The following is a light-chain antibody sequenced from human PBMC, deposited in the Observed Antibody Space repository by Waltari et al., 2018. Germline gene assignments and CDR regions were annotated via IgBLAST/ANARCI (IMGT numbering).Light chain of an antibody. V-gene: IGKV1-5*03. CDR1: QIISGW. CDR3: QQYSNYPWT. J-gene: IGKJ1*01. Sequence: DIQMTQSPSTLSASVGDRVTITCRAIQIISGWLAWYQQQPGKAPKLLIHKASVLESGVPSRFSGSGSGSGIEFTLTISSLQPDDFATYHCQQYSNYPWTFGQGTRVEIK. CDR2: KAS.